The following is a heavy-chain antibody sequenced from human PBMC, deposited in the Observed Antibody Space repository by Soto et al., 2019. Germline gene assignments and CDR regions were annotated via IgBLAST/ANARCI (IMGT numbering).Heavy chain of an antibody. V-gene: IGHV1-69*13. J-gene: IGHJ4*02. D-gene: IGHD3-10*01. CDR1: GGTFSSYA. Sequence: SVKVSCKASGGTFSSYAISWVRQAPGQGLEWMGGIIPIFGTANYAQKFQGRVTITADESTSTAYMELSSLRSEDTAVYYCASGVPGFGELFFDYWGQGTLVTVSS. CDR3: ASGVPGFGELFFDY. CDR2: IIPIFGTA.